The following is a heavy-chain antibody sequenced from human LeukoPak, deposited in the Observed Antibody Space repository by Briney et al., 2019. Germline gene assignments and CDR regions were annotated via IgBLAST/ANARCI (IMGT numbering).Heavy chain of an antibody. CDR3: AKDLTPYDFWSGYYF. J-gene: IGHJ4*02. V-gene: IGHV3-23*01. CDR2: ISGSGGST. D-gene: IGHD3-3*01. CDR1: GFTFSSYA. Sequence: GGSLRLSCAASGFTFSSYAMSWVRQAPGKGLEWVSAISGSGGSTYYADSVKGRFTISRDNSKNTLYLQMNSPRAEDTAVYYCAKDLTPYDFWSGYYFWGQGTLVTVSS.